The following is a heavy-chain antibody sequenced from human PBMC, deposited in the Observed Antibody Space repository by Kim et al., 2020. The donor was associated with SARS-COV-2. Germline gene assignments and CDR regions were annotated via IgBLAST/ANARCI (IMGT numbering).Heavy chain of an antibody. CDR2: IYHTGST. V-gene: IGHV4-59*01. D-gene: IGHD5-12*01. CDR1: GASSSTYY. Sequence: SETLSLTCTISGASSSTYYWTWIRQSPGKGLEWIGHIYHTGSTTYNSSLKSRVTMSVDTSKNQFSLKLSSVTAADTAVYYCARNRRHFSAYDQQFYGMDVWGQGTTVTFSS. CDR3: ARNRRHFSAYDQQFYGMDV. J-gene: IGHJ6*02.